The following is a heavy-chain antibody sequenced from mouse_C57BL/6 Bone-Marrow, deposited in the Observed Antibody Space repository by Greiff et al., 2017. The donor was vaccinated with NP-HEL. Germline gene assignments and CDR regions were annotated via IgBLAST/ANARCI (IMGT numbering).Heavy chain of an antibody. CDR3: ARTLFPSYYYGFAY. CDR1: GFSLTSYA. V-gene: IGHV2-9-1*01. J-gene: IGHJ3*01. CDR2: IWTGGGT. Sequence: QVQLKQSGPGLVAPSQSLSITCTVSGFSLTSYAISWVRQPPGKGLEWLGVIWTGGGTNYNSALNSRLSISKANSKSKVFLKMNSLQTDDTARYSCARTLFPSYYYGFAYWGQGTLVTVSA. D-gene: IGHD1-1*01.